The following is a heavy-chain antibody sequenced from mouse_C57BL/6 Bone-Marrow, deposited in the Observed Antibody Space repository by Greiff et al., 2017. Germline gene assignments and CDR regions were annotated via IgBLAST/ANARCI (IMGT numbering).Heavy chain of an antibody. CDR3: ARAYYYGHFDY. CDR1: GYAFSSSW. D-gene: IGHD1-1*01. CDR2: IYPGDGDT. J-gene: IGHJ2*01. Sequence: QVQLQQSGPELVKPGASVKISCKASGYAFSSSWMNWVKQRPGKGLEWIGRIYPGDGDTNYNGKFKGKATLTADKSSSTAYMQLSSLTSEDSAVYFCARAYYYGHFDYWGQGTTLTVSS. V-gene: IGHV1-82*01.